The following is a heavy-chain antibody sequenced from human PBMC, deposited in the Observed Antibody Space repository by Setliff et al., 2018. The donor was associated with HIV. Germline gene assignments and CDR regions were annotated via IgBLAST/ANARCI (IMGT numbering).Heavy chain of an antibody. CDR3: ARAPTVTTFFDY. V-gene: IGHV4-4*07. CDR1: GGSIGNYY. Sequence: KTSETLSLTCTVSGGSIGNYYWNWIRQSAGKGLEWIGRIYISGNTMYNPSLESRVTMSLDTSKNQVSLKLRSVTAADTAVYYCARAPTVTTFFDYWGQGTLVTVS. D-gene: IGHD4-17*01. CDR2: IYISGNT. J-gene: IGHJ4*02.